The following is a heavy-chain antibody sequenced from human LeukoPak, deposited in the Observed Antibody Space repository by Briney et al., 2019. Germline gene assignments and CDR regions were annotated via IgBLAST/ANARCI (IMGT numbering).Heavy chain of an antibody. V-gene: IGHV4-4*02. D-gene: IGHD1-7*01. J-gene: IGHJ4*02. CDR1: GGSISSSNL. CDR2: IYHSGST. CDR3: ARHFKELRAFDY. Sequence: SGTLSLTCAVSGGSISSSNLWSWVRQPPGKGLEWIGEIYHSGSTNYNPSLRSRVAISVDTSKNQFSLKLSSVTAADTAVYYCARHFKELRAFDYWGQGTLVTVSS.